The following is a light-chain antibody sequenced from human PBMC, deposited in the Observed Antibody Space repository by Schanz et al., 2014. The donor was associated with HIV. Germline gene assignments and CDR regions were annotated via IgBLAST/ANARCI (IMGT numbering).Light chain of an antibody. J-gene: IGKJ3*01. CDR3: QHYGSS. Sequence: EVVLTQSPATLSLSPGERATLSCRASQAVRDNIAWYQQKNGQAPRLVIYATSTRAAGIPDRFSGTGSGTDFTLTISRLEPEDFAVYYCQHYGSSFGPGTKVDIK. CDR1: QAVRDN. CDR2: ATS. V-gene: IGKV3-20*01.